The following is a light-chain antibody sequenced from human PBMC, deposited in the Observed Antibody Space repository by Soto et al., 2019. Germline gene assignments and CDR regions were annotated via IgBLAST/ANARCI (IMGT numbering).Light chain of an antibody. CDR1: SSDVGGYNY. Sequence: QSALTQPASVSGSPGQSITISCTGTSSDVGGYNYVSWYQQNPGKAPKLMIYDVSNRPSGVSNRFSGSKSGNTASLTISGLQAEDEADYYCSSYTSSSTLLYVFVTGTKLTVL. CDR2: DVS. J-gene: IGLJ1*01. V-gene: IGLV2-14*01. CDR3: SSYTSSSTLLYV.